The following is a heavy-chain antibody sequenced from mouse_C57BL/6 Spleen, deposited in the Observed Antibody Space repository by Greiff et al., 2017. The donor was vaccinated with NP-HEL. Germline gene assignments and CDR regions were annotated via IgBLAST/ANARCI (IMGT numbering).Heavy chain of an antibody. J-gene: IGHJ4*01. Sequence: QVQLKESGPGLVAPSQSLSITCTVSGFSLTSYGVHWVRQPPGKGLEWLVVIWSDGSTTYNSALKSRLSISKDNSKSQVFLKMNSLQTDDTAMYYCARYLDDGYYYAMDDWGQGTSVTVSS. CDR1: GFSLTSYG. D-gene: IGHD2-12*01. CDR2: IWSDGST. CDR3: ARYLDDGYYYAMDD. V-gene: IGHV2-6*03.